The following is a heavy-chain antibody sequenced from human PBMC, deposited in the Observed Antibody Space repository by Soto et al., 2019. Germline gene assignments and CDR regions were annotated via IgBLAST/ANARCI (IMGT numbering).Heavy chain of an antibody. D-gene: IGHD1-26*01. Sequence: GESLKISCKGSGYIFTSYWIGWGLQVPGKGLEWMGIIYPGDSDTRYSPSFQGQVTISADKSISTAYLQWSSLKASDTAMYYCASPRQWESYAFDIWGQGTMVTVSS. CDR3: ASPRQWESYAFDI. CDR1: GYIFTSYW. V-gene: IGHV5-51*01. J-gene: IGHJ3*02. CDR2: IYPGDSDT.